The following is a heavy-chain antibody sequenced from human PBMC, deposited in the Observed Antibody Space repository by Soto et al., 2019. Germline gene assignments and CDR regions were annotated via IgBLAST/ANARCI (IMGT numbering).Heavy chain of an antibody. Sequence: EVKLVESGGGWVQPGGSLRISCKVSGFMFSDYAMTWVRQAPGKGLEWVSSIGKSGSDRDYADSVKGRFTISRDNSENTVYLQMDSLKVEGTALYFCMKVRDYWGQGTQVTVS. V-gene: IGHV3-23*04. CDR2: IGKSGSDR. J-gene: IGHJ4*02. CDR3: MKVRDY. CDR1: GFMFSDYA.